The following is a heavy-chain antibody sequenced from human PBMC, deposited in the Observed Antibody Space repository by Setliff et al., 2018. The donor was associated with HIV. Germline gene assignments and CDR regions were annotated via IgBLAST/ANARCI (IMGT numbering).Heavy chain of an antibody. CDR1: GYTFSDYY. Sequence: ASVKVSCKASGYTFSDYYMHWVRQAPGQGLEWMGWINPNSGGTNYAQKFQGRVTMTRDTSISTAYMELSRLRSDDTAVYYCARDGYYNFWSGYGYYYYYMDVWGKGTTVTVSS. J-gene: IGHJ6*03. CDR3: ARDGYYNFWSGYGYYYYYMDV. CDR2: INPNSGGT. V-gene: IGHV1-2*02. D-gene: IGHD3-3*01.